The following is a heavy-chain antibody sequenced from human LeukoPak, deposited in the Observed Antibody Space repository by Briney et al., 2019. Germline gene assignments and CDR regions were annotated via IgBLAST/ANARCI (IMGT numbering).Heavy chain of an antibody. CDR1: GGTFSSYA. CDR2: IIPIFGTA. J-gene: IGHJ5*02. D-gene: IGHD6-13*01. V-gene: IGHV1-69*05. Sequence: GASVKVSCKASGGTFSSYAISWVRQAPGQGLEWMGGIIPIFGTANYAQKFQGRVTITTDESTSTAYMELSSLRSEDTAVYYCATTPVPLLYSSSWYRSWFDPWGQGTLVTVSS. CDR3: ATTPVPLLYSSSWYRSWFDP.